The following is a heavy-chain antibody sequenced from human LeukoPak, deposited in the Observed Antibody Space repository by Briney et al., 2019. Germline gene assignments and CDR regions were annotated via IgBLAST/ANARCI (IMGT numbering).Heavy chain of an antibody. CDR1: GFTFSSYG. J-gene: IGHJ4*02. V-gene: IGHV3-30*18. CDR3: AKNYDSSGYYADDY. D-gene: IGHD3-22*01. Sequence: PGGSLRLSCAASGFTFSSYGIHWVRQAPGKGLEWVAVILYDGSNKYYADSVKGRFTISRDNSKNTLYLQMNSLRAEDTAVYYCAKNYDSSGYYADDYWGQGTLVTVSS. CDR2: ILYDGSNK.